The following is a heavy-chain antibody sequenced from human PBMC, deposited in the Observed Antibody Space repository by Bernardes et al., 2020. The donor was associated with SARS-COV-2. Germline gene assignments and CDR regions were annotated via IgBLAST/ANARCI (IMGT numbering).Heavy chain of an antibody. Sequence: GGSLRLSCAASGFTFSSYGMHWVRQAPGKGLEWVAVIWYDGSNKYYADSVKGRFTISRDNSKNTLYLQMNSLRAEDTAVYYCARSSHYGDIVVVVAAKDFDPWGQGTLVTVSS. D-gene: IGHD2-15*01. J-gene: IGHJ5*02. CDR3: ARSSHYGDIVVVVAAKDFDP. CDR1: GFTFSSYG. V-gene: IGHV3-33*01. CDR2: IWYDGSNK.